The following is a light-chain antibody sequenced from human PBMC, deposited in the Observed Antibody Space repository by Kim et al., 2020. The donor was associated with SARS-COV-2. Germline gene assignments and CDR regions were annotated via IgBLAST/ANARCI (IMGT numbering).Light chain of an antibody. J-gene: IGLJ2*01. Sequence: GQSLTISCTGSRSDVGGYNYGSWYQQHSGKAPKLLIYDVSYRPSGVSNRFSGSKSGNTASLTISGLRSEDEADYYCSSYTSSSPLVFGGGTQLTVL. CDR1: RSDVGGYNY. V-gene: IGLV2-14*03. CDR3: SSYTSSSPLV. CDR2: DVS.